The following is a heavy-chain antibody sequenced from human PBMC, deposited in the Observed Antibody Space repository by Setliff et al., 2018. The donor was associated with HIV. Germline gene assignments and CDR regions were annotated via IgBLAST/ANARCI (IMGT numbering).Heavy chain of an antibody. J-gene: IGHJ1*01. CDR2: ISPDNGDT. CDR1: GYTFIDYF. Sequence: ASVKVSCKASGYTFIDYFIHWVRQAPGQGLEWMGWISPDNGDTNIPQRFRGRVTMTRDTSINTAYMELSGLRSDDTAVYYCARDYRTTDILSSGYMDVWGQGTLVTVSS. D-gene: IGHD3-9*01. CDR3: ARDYRTTDILSSGYMDV. V-gene: IGHV1-2*02.